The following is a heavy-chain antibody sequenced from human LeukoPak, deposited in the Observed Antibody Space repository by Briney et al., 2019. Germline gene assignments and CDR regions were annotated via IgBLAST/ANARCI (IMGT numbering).Heavy chain of an antibody. CDR1: GFTFSSYW. Sequence: PGGSLRLSCAAPGFTFSSYWMSWVRQALGKGLEWVANIKQDGSEKYYVDSVKGRFTISRDNAKNSLYLQMNSLRAEDTAVYYCARVTPYFDYWGQGTLVTVSS. CDR2: IKQDGSEK. V-gene: IGHV3-7*01. D-gene: IGHD1-14*01. CDR3: ARVTPYFDY. J-gene: IGHJ4*02.